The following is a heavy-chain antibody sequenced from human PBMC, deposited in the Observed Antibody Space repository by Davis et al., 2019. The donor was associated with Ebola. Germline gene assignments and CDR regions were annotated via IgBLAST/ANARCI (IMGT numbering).Heavy chain of an antibody. CDR2: VILKSGAT. D-gene: IGHD3-16*01. CDR3: ARARGGLGLDH. CDR1: GYTFTDYN. V-gene: IGHV1-2*06. J-gene: IGHJ5*02. Sequence: ASVKVSCKASGYTFTDYNIHWMRQVPGQGLEWLGRVILKSGATNYAQKFQGRVTMTRDTSIGTAYMELSRLRSDDTAVYYCARARGGLGLDHWGQGTLVTVSS.